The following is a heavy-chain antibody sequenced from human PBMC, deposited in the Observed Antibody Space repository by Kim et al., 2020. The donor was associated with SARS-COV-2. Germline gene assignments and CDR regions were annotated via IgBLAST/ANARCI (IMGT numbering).Heavy chain of an antibody. CDR2: IIPIFATT. Sequence: SVKVSCKASGDTFKRIAITWVRQAPGQGLEWMGGIIPIFATTNYAQRFQGRVTITADESTSTAYMELSSLRSEDTAVYYCARGDYDILTGDPRFYLDYRGQGTLVTVSS. V-gene: IGHV1-69*13. D-gene: IGHD3-9*01. J-gene: IGHJ4*02. CDR1: GDTFKRIA. CDR3: ARGDYDILTGDPRFYLDY.